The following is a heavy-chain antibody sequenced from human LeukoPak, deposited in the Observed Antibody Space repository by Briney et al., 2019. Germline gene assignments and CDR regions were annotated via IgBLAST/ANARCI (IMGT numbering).Heavy chain of an antibody. D-gene: IGHD3-16*01. CDR1: GGTFSSYA. J-gene: IGHJ4*02. CDR3: TLLGGANKTYYFDY. Sequence: SVKVSCKASGGTFSSYAISWVRQAPRQGLEWMGRIIPIFGTANYAQKFQGRVTITADKSTSTAYMELSSLRSEDTAVYYCTLLGGANKTYYFDYWGQGTLVTVSS. V-gene: IGHV1-69*06. CDR2: IIPIFGTA.